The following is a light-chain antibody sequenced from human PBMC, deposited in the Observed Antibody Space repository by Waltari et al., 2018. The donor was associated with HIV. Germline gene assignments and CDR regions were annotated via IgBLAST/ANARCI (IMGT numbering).Light chain of an antibody. CDR2: SAS. J-gene: IGKJ1*01. V-gene: IGKV1-39*01. CDR1: QTIGYY. Sequence: DIQMTQSPTSLAASVGDRVTITCRSSQTIGYYLNWYQQIPGRPPKLLIHSASTLQRGVPSRFTGSGSGTDFTLTISGLQREDFATYFCQQSYGTPPWTFGQGTRVEV. CDR3: QQSYGTPPWT.